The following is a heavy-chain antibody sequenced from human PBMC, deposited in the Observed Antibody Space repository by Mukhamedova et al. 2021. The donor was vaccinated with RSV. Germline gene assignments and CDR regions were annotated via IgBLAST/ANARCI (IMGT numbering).Heavy chain of an antibody. D-gene: IGHD1-26*01. V-gene: IGHV4-4*02. CDR2: IYHSGST. J-gene: IGHJ2*01. CDR3: ARWTSGATNWYFDL. Sequence: EIYHSGSTNYNPSLKSRVTISVDKSKNQFSLKLSSVTAADTAVYYCARWTSGATNWYFDLWGRGTLVTVSS.